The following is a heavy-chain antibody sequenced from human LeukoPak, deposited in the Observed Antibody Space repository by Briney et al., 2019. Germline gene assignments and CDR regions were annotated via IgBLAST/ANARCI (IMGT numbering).Heavy chain of an antibody. CDR2: ITGSGGRT. Sequence: GGSLRLSCAASGFTFSSYAMNWVRQAPGKGLEWVSAITGSGGRTYYADSVKGRFTISRDNSKNTLYLQMNTLRAENTAVYYCARGSVWGSYRPEYFDYWGQGTLVTVSS. D-gene: IGHD3-16*02. CDR1: GFTFSSYA. CDR3: ARGSVWGSYRPEYFDY. V-gene: IGHV3-23*01. J-gene: IGHJ4*02.